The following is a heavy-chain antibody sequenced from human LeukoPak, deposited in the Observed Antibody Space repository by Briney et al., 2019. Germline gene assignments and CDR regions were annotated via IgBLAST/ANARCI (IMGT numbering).Heavy chain of an antibody. CDR2: ISGSGGST. D-gene: IGHD5-18*01. CDR3: AKVSSYGHYFDY. J-gene: IGHJ4*02. V-gene: IGHV3-23*01. CDR1: GFTFSSYA. Sequence: GGSLRLSCAASGFTFSSYAMSWVRQAPGKGMEWVSAISGSGGSTYYADSVKGRFTISRDNSKNTLYLQMNSLRAEDTAVYYCAKVSSYGHYFDYWGQGTLVTVSS.